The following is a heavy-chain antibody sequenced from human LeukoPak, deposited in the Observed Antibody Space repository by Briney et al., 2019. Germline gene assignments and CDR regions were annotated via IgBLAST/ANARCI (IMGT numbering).Heavy chain of an antibody. CDR3: AGNSHPTAGYCSSMSCLAGEVDY. CDR2: INHSGST. D-gene: IGHD2-2*01. J-gene: IGHJ4*02. CDR1: GGSFSGYY. V-gene: IGHV4-34*01. Sequence: SETLSLTCAVYGGSFSGYYWSSIRQPPGKGLEWIGEINHSGSTNYQPSLMGRVTISVDTSKMQFSLKLSSETTADTAVYYSAGNSHPTAGYCSSMSCLAGEVDYWGEGTLGTVSS.